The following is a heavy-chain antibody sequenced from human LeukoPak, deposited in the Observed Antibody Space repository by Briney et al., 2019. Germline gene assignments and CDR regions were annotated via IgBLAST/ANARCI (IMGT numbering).Heavy chain of an antibody. V-gene: IGHV3-21*01. CDR2: ISSSSRYI. Sequence: PGGSLRLSCAASGFTFSSYAMSWVRQAPGKGLEWVSSISSSSRYIYYADSLKGRFTISRDNAKNSLYLQMNSLRAEDTAVYYCARGRRSFYYDSSGYPFDYWGQGTLVTVSS. D-gene: IGHD3-22*01. CDR3: ARGRRSFYYDSSGYPFDY. J-gene: IGHJ4*02. CDR1: GFTFSSYA.